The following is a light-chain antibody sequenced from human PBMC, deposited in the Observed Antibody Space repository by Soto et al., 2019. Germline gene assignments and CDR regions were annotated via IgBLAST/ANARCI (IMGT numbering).Light chain of an antibody. J-gene: IGKJ1*01. CDR2: AAS. V-gene: IGKV1-27*01. CDR3: QQYNSAPQT. Sequence: DIQMTQSPSSLSASVGDRVTISCRASQGIIDYLAWYQQKPGKVPKLLIYAASKLPSGVPARFSGSGSGTDFTLTISTLQPEDVATYYCQQYNSAPQTFGQGTKVEIK. CDR1: QGIIDY.